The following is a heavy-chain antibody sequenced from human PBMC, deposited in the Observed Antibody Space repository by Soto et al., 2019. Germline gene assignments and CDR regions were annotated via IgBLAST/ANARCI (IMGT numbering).Heavy chain of an antibody. V-gene: IGHV4-39*01. J-gene: IGHJ6*02. Sequence: SETLSLTCTVSGGSISSSSYYWGWIRQPPGKGLEWIGSIYYSGSTYYNPSLKSRVTISVDTSKNQFSLKLSSVTAADTAVYYCARQYYDFWSGHYSSLTYYYYYGMDVWGQGTTVTVSS. CDR2: IYYSGST. CDR3: ARQYYDFWSGHYSSLTYYYYYGMDV. CDR1: GGSISSSSYY. D-gene: IGHD3-3*01.